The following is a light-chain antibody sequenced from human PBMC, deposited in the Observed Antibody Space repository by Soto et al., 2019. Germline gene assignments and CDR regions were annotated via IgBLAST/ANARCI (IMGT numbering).Light chain of an antibody. CDR2: KAS. CDR1: QSVNSW. Sequence: DIQMTQSPSTLSASVGDRVTITCRASQSVNSWLAWYQQKPGKAPKLLIYKASNLENGVPSRFSGSGSGTEFTLTISCLQPDDFASYYCHQYNNYLGTFGQGTKVEIK. J-gene: IGKJ1*01. CDR3: HQYNNYLGT. V-gene: IGKV1-5*03.